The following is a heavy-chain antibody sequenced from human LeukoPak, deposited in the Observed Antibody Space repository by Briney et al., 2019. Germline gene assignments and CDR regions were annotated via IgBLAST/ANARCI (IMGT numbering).Heavy chain of an antibody. CDR3: AEDIEARGLIIIDY. V-gene: IGHV3-43*02. Sequence: GGSLRRSCAASGFTFDDYAMHWVRQVPGKGLESVALIRGDGGTAYYAGSVKGRFTISRDNSKNSLYLQMNSLRTEDTALYYCAEDIEARGLIIIDYWGQGTLVTVPS. D-gene: IGHD3-10*01. CDR2: IRGDGGTA. J-gene: IGHJ4*02. CDR1: GFTFDDYA.